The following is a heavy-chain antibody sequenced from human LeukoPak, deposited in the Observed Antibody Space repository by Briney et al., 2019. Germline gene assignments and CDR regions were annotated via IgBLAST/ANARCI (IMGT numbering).Heavy chain of an antibody. V-gene: IGHV4-4*07. CDR3: ARLCSGGSCYGWFDP. Sequence: SETLSLTCTVSGGSISSYYWSWIRQPAGKGLEWIGRIYTSGSTNYNPSLKSRVTMSVDTSKSQFSLKLSSVTAADTAVYYCARLCSGGSCYGWFDPWGQGTLVTVSS. CDR1: GGSISSYY. J-gene: IGHJ5*02. CDR2: IYTSGST. D-gene: IGHD2-15*01.